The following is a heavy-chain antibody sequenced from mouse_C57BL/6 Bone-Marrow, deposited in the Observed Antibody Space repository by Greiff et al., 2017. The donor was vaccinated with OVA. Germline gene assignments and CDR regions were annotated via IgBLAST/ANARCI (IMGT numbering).Heavy chain of an antibody. Sequence: VQLQQSGAELARPGASVKMSCKASGYTFTSYTMHWVKQRPGQGLEWIGYINPSSGYTKYNQKFKDKATLTADKSSSTAYMQLSSLTSEDSAVYYCARPYSNYLAWVAYWGQGTLVTVSA. CDR3: ARPYSNYLAWVAY. CDR2: INPSSGYT. D-gene: IGHD2-5*01. J-gene: IGHJ3*01. V-gene: IGHV1-4*01. CDR1: GYTFTSYT.